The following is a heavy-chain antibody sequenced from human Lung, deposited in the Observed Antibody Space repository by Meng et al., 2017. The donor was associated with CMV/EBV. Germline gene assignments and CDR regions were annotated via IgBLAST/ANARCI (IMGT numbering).Heavy chain of an antibody. CDR3: ARRSPNWGLGD. V-gene: IGHV4-34*01. CDR2: INHSGNT. J-gene: IGHJ4*02. D-gene: IGHD7-27*01. CDR1: GGSFSEYD. Sequence: SEPLSPTCAAYGGSFSEYDWSWIRQSPGKGLEWTGEINHSGNTTYNPSLKSRATISIDASKRQFSLKLYTVTAADTAVYYCARRSPNWGLGDWGQGTLVTVSS.